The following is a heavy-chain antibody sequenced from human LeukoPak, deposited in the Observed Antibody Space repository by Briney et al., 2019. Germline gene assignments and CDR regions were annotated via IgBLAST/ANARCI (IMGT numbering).Heavy chain of an antibody. J-gene: IGHJ4*02. CDR1: GFTFDDYV. Sequence: GGSLRLSCAASGFTFDDYVMSWVRQAPGKGLEWVSGINWNGGRTGYADSVKGRLTISRDNAKNSLYLQMNSLRAEDTAVYYCVGGRYSYGPGTFDYWGQGTLVTVSS. CDR3: VGGRYSYGPGTFDY. CDR2: INWNGGRT. D-gene: IGHD5-18*01. V-gene: IGHV3-20*04.